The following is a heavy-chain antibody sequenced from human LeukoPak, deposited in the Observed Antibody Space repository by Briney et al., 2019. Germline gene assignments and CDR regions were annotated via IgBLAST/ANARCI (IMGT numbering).Heavy chain of an antibody. V-gene: IGHV3-20*04. D-gene: IGHD2-21*02. CDR3: ARDLTLPSDY. CDR2: INWNGGST. J-gene: IGHJ4*02. Sequence: GGSLRLSCAASGCTFDDYGMSWVRQAPAKGLEWVSGINWNGGSTGYADAVKGRFTISRDNAKNSLYLQMNSLRAEATALYYCARDLTLPSDYWGQGTLVTVSS. CDR1: GCTFDDYG.